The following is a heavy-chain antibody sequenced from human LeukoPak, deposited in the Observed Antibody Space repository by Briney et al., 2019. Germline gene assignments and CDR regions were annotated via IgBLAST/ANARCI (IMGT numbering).Heavy chain of an antibody. D-gene: IGHD2-15*01. J-gene: IGHJ4*02. CDR3: ARGGYGGCCEECDY. Sequence: GGSLRLSCAASGFTFSSYAMSWVRQAPGKGLEWVSAISGSGGSTYYADSVKGRFTISRDNSKNTLYLQMNSLRAEDTAVYYCARGGYGGCCEECDYWGQGTLVTVSS. V-gene: IGHV3-23*01. CDR2: ISGSGGST. CDR1: GFTFSSYA.